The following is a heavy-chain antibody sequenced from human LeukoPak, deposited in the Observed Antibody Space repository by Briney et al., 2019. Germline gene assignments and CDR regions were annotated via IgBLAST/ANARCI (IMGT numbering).Heavy chain of an antibody. CDR1: GFTVSSNY. V-gene: IGHV3-53*01. D-gene: IGHD6-13*01. CDR3: ARGGYSSSWYHFDY. CDR2: IYSGGTT. Sequence: PGGSLRLSCAASGFTVSSNYMSWVRQAPGKGLEWVSVIYSGGTTNYADSVKGRFTISRDNSKNTLFLQMNSLRAEDTAVYYCARGGYSSSWYHFDYWGREPWSPSPQ. J-gene: IGHJ4*02.